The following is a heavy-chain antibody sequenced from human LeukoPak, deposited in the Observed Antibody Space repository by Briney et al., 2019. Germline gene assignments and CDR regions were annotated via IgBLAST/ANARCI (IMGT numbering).Heavy chain of an antibody. CDR1: GYNFPNYW. Sequence: GESLKISCKSSGYNFPNYWIGWARQMPGKGLEWMGIMYPGDSDTRYDPSFQGLVTISADKSITTAYLQWSSLKASDTAVYYCARRHKDWELFEYWGQGTLATVSS. CDR2: MYPGDSDT. V-gene: IGHV5-51*01. J-gene: IGHJ4*02. CDR3: ARRHKDWELFEY. D-gene: IGHD1-7*01.